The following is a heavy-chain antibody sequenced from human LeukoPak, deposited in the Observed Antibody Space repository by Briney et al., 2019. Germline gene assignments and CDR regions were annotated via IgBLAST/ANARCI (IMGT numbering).Heavy chain of an antibody. V-gene: IGHV1-2*02. Sequence: ASVKVSCKASGYTFTGYYMHWVRQAPGQGLEWMGWINPNSGGTNYAQKFQGRVTMTRDTSISTAYMELSGLRSDDTAVYYCAREQRYDSSGYPRGYFDYWGQGTLVTVSS. CDR3: AREQRYDSSGYPRGYFDY. D-gene: IGHD3-22*01. CDR2: INPNSGGT. J-gene: IGHJ4*02. CDR1: GYTFTGYY.